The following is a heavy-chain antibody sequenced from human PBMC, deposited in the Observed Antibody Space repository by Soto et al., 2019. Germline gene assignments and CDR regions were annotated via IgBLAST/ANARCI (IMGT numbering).Heavy chain of an antibody. Sequence: PSETLSLTYTVSDRYIISYYWSWIRQPPGQGLEWIGYIYYSGSTNYNPSLKSRVTISVDTSKNQSSLKLSSVTAADTAVYYCARDIVHYDSSDAFDIWGQGTMVTVSS. J-gene: IGHJ3*02. D-gene: IGHD3-22*01. V-gene: IGHV4-59*01. CDR2: IYYSGST. CDR3: ARDIVHYDSSDAFDI. CDR1: DRYIISYY.